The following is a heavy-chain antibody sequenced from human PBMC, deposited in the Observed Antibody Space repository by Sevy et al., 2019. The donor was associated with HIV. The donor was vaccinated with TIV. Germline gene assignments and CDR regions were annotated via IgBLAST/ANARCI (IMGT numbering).Heavy chain of an antibody. CDR1: GFSLDSYW. V-gene: IGHV3-7*01. J-gene: IGHJ4*02. CDR3: VRAVAAHDSF. D-gene: IGHD6-13*01. CDR2: IKQDGSVT. Sequence: GESLKISCAASGFSLDSYWMSWVRQTPGKGLEWVANIKQDGSVTYYVDSVKGRFPISRDNARNLVYLQMNSLRVEDTALYYCVRAVAAHDSFWGQGTLVTVSS.